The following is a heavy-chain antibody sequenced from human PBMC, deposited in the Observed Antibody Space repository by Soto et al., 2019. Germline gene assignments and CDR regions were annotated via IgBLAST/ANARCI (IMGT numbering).Heavy chain of an antibody. J-gene: IGHJ6*02. Sequence: GSLRLSCAASGFTVSSNYMSWVRQAPGKGLEWVSVIYSGGSTYYADSVKGRFTISRDNSKNTLYLQMNSLRAEDTAVYYCATDSIPSSYYYYGMDVWGQGTTVTVSS. CDR1: GFTVSSNY. CDR3: ATDSIPSSYYYYGMDV. V-gene: IGHV3-66*01. CDR2: IYSGGST.